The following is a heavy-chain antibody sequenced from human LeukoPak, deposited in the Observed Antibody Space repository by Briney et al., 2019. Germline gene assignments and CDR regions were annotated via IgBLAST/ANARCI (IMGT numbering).Heavy chain of an antibody. J-gene: IGHJ5*02. V-gene: IGHV1-46*01. CDR3: ARETLHNWFDP. D-gene: IGHD3-16*01. CDR2: INPSGGST. Sequence: ASVNVSCKASGYTFTSYYMHWVRQAPGQGLEWMGIINPSGGSTSYAQKFQGRVTMTRDTSTSTVYMELSSLRSEDTAVYYCARETLHNWFDPWGQGTLVTVSS. CDR1: GYTFTSYY.